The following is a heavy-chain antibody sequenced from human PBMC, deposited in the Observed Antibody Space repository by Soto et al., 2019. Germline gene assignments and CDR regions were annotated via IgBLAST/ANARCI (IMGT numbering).Heavy chain of an antibody. CDR3: ARDVRWLQLGAFDI. V-gene: IGHV4-30-4*01. D-gene: IGHD5-12*01. CDR1: GGSICSGDYY. J-gene: IGHJ3*02. Sequence: PSETLALTCTVSGGSICSGDYYWRWIRQPPGKGLEWIGYIYYSGSTYYNPSLKSRVTISVDTSKNQFSLKLSSVTAADTAVYYCARDVRWLQLGAFDIWGQGTMVTVSS. CDR2: IYYSGST.